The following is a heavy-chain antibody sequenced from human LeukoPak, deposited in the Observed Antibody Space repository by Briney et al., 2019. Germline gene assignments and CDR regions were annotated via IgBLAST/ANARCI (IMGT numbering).Heavy chain of an antibody. V-gene: IGHV3-33*06. CDR1: GFSFSSYG. CDR3: AKETYNYDSSGYSFDY. J-gene: IGHJ4*02. Sequence: PGRSLRLSCAASGFSFSSYGVHWARQAPGKGLEWVAMIWYDGSIKCYADSVKGRFTISRDDSKNTLYLQMNSLRAEDTAVYYCAKETYNYDSSGYSFDYWGQGTLVTVSS. D-gene: IGHD3-22*01. CDR2: IWYDGSIK.